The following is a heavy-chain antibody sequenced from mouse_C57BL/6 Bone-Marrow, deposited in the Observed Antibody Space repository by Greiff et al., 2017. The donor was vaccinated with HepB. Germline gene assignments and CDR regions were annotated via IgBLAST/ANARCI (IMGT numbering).Heavy chain of an antibody. Sequence: EVQRVESGGGLVKPGGSLKLSCAASGFTFSSYAMSWVRQTPEKRLEWVATISDGGSYTYYTDNVKGRFTISRDNAKNNLYLQMSHLKTEDTAMYYCARDSRWLPYYFDYWGQGTTLTVSS. J-gene: IGHJ2*01. CDR3: ARDSRWLPYYFDY. V-gene: IGHV5-4*01. D-gene: IGHD2-3*01. CDR2: ISDGGSYT. CDR1: GFTFSSYA.